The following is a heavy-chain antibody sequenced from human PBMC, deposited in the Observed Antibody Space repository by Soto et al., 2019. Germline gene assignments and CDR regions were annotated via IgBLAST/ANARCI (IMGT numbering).Heavy chain of an antibody. D-gene: IGHD3-10*01. CDR1: CYIFTNYG. J-gene: IGHJ4*02. CDR3: ARLRTVVLXASSFDH. V-gene: IGHV1-18*01. Sequence: ASVKVSCKTSCYIFTNYGVSCVRQAPGQGREWRGWISADTGNTKYAQKRQDRVTMTTDTPRNIAYMELRSRKSDATAVYACARLRTVVLXASSFDHWGQGTQVNVS. CDR2: ISADTGNT.